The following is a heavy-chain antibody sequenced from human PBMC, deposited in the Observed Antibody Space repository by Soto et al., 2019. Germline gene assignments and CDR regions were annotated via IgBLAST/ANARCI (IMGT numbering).Heavy chain of an antibody. Sequence: GGSLRLSCAASGFTFSSYWMSWVRQAPGKGLEWVANINQDGNEDNLLDSVKGRFTISRDNAKNSLFLQMNSLRVDDTAVYYCARAGDGHHDFLDYWGQGALVTVSS. J-gene: IGHJ4*02. CDR3: ARAGDGHHDFLDY. CDR2: INQDGNED. V-gene: IGHV3-7*01. D-gene: IGHD1-1*01. CDR1: GFTFSSYW.